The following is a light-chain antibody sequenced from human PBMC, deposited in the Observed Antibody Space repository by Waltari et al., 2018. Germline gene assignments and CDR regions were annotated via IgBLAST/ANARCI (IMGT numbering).Light chain of an antibody. CDR2: GSS. CDR1: QTFNNW. J-gene: IGKJ4*01. Sequence: DIQMTQSPSTLSASVGDRVTITCRASQTFNNWLAWYQQKPGKAPKVLIYGSSNLESGVPSRFIGSGSGTKFTLTITSLQPDDFARYYCQQYSSYSAVSFGGGTRVEIK. V-gene: IGKV1-5*01. CDR3: QQYSSYSAVS.